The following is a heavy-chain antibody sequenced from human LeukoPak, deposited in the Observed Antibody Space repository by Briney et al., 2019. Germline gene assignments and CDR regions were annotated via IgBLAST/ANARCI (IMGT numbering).Heavy chain of an antibody. CDR3: ARGGYDILTGYYRGGYYYYGMDV. V-gene: IGHV4-59*01. CDR2: IYYSGST. Sequence: PSETLSLTCTVSGGSISSYYWSWIRQPPGKGLEWIGYIYYSGSTNYNPSLKSRVTISVDTSKNQFSLKLSSVTAADTAVYYCARGGYDILTGYYRGGYYYYGMDVWGQGTTVTVSS. J-gene: IGHJ6*02. CDR1: GGSISSYY. D-gene: IGHD3-9*01.